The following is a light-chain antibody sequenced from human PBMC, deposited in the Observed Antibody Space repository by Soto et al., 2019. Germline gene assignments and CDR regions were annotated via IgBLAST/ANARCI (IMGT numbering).Light chain of an antibody. Sequence: DIQMTQSPSTLSASVGDRVTITCRASQTVYRWVAWYQQKPGKAPKLLIYESSTLQTGVPSRFNGSGSGTEFTLAISRLQPDDFATYYCQQYSSYSPYTFGQGTKVEI. CDR2: ESS. CDR1: QTVYRW. V-gene: IGKV1-5*03. CDR3: QQYSSYSPYT. J-gene: IGKJ2*01.